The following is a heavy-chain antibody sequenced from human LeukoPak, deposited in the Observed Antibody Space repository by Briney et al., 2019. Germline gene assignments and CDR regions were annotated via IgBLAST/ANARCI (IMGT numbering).Heavy chain of an antibody. V-gene: IGHV3-43*02. J-gene: IGHJ3*02. CDR1: GFTFDDYA. CDR2: VTANGGGT. Sequence: HPGGSLRLSCAASGFTFDDYAMHWVRQAPGKGPEWVSYVTANGGGTYYADSVKGRFVISRDNSKNSLYLQMNILRPEDTALYYCAKILNPHAFDIWGQGTMATVSS. D-gene: IGHD1-14*01. CDR3: AKILNPHAFDI.